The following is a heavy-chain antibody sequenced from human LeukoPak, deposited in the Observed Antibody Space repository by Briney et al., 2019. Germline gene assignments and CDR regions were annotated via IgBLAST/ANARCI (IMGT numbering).Heavy chain of an antibody. CDR1: GFTFSSYS. J-gene: IGHJ3*02. D-gene: IGHD2-15*01. CDR2: ISSSSSYI. Sequence: PGGSLRLSCAASGFTFSSYSMNWVRQAPGKGLEWVSSISSSSSYIYYADSVKGRFTISRDNAKNSLYLQMNSLRAEDTAVYYCARDGYCSGGSCFNSWGQGTMVTVSS. CDR3: ARDGYCSGGSCFNS. V-gene: IGHV3-21*01.